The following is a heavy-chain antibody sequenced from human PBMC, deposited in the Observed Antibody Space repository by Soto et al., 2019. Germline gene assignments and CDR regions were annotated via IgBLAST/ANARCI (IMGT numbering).Heavy chain of an antibody. V-gene: IGHV1-69*13. CDR1: RGTFSSYT. D-gene: IGHD3-10*01. CDR2: IIPILGTA. CDR3: ASCVDYYGSGGHYYYYYGMDV. Sequence: SVKLSSKAPRGTFSSYTISSLQQAPEQGLEWMGGIIPILGTANYAQKFQGRVTITADESTSTAYMELSSLRSEDTAVYYCASCVDYYGSGGHYYYYYGMDVWGQGTTVTVSS. J-gene: IGHJ6*02.